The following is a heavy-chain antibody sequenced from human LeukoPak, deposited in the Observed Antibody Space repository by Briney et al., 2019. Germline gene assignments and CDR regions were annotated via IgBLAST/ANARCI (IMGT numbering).Heavy chain of an antibody. J-gene: IGHJ5*02. CDR3: ARVKPYYDFWSGYSNWFDH. D-gene: IGHD3-3*01. Sequence: KPSQPLSRTCPVSGGSISSYYWSWIRQPRGKGLEWIGYIYYSGSTNYNPSLKSRVAISVDTSKNQFSLKLSSVTAADTAVYYCARVKPYYDFWSGYSNWFDHWGQGTLVTVSS. V-gene: IGHV4-59*01. CDR1: GGSISSYY. CDR2: IYYSGST.